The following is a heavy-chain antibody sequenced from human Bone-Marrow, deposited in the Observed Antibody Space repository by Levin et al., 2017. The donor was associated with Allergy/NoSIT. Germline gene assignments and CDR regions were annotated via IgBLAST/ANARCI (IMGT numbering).Heavy chain of an antibody. Sequence: GGSLRLSCVASGFTFSNYAMSWVRQAPGKGLEWVSAITYSGDDTHYADSVRGRFIISRDNSKNTLCLQMNSLRAEDTATYYGGPNGGHVQVDWFDPWGQGTLVTVSS. CDR3: GPNGGHVQVDWFDP. CDR1: GFTFSNYA. J-gene: IGHJ5*02. V-gene: IGHV3-23*01. CDR2: ITYSGDDT. D-gene: IGHD7-27*01.